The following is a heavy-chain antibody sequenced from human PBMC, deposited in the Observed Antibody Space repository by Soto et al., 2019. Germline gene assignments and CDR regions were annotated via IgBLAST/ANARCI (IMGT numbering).Heavy chain of an antibody. CDR2: ISSGAGGT. CDR3: AKPIAASGVFDY. J-gene: IGHJ4*01. Sequence: GGSLRLSCAASGFTFGTYAMSWVRQAPGKGLEWVSAISSGAGGTYYADSVKGRFTISRDNSKNTLYLQMNSLRAEDTAVYYCAKPIAASGVFDYWGQGTLVTVSS. CDR1: GFTFGTYA. D-gene: IGHD6-13*01. V-gene: IGHV3-23*01.